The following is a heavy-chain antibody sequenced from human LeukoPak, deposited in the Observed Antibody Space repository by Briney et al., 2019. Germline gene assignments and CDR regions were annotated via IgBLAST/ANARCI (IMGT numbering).Heavy chain of an antibody. V-gene: IGHV4-31*03. J-gene: IGHJ4*02. CDR2: IHYSGST. CDR1: GGSISSGGYY. CDR3: ARDEGYYFDY. Sequence: SETLSLTCTVSGGSISSGGYYWSWIRQHPGKGLEWIGYIHYSGSTYYNPSLKSRVTMSVDTSKSQFSLKLSSVTAADTAVYYCARDEGYYFDYWGQGTLVTVSS.